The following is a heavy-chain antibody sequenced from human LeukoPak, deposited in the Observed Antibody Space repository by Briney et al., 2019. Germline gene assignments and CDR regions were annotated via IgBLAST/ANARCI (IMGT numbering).Heavy chain of an antibody. CDR1: GGSISSGSYY. CDR3: AREKYYDSSGYSLGGYYYYGMDV. D-gene: IGHD3-22*01. Sequence: SQTLSLTCTVSGGSISSGSYYWSWIRQPAGKGLEWIGRIYTSGSTNYNPTHKSRVTISVDTSKNHCALKLSSVTAADTAVYYCAREKYYDSSGYSLGGYYYYGMDVWGQGTTVTVSS. CDR2: IYTSGST. V-gene: IGHV4-61*02. J-gene: IGHJ6*02.